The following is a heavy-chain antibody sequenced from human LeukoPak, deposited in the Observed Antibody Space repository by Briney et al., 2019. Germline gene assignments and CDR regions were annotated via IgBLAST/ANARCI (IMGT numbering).Heavy chain of an antibody. CDR1: GFTFISYG. V-gene: IGHV3-33*01. CDR2: IWYDGSNK. CDR3: ARGDVEAAPPFDP. J-gene: IGHJ5*02. D-gene: IGHD6-6*01. Sequence: PGGSLRLSCAASGFTFISYGMHWVRQAAGKGLEWVAVIWYDGSNKYYADSVKGRFTISRDNSKNTLYLEVNSLRAEDTAVYYCARGDVEAAPPFDPWGQGTLVTVSS.